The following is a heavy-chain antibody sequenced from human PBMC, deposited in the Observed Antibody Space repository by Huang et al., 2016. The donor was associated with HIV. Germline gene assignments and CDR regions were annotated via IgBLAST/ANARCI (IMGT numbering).Heavy chain of an antibody. V-gene: IGHV3-9*01. CDR3: AKDTNRGIWSFDGFDF. CDR2: ACWNADRV. Sequence: EVRLTESGGGLVQAGGSPRLSWSASGCTFVDDAMHGVRQPPEEGLAWVAGACWNADRVRQAAVVRGQFLIARDNARNALSLVMTQLKDDDTAFYCCAKDTNRGIWSFDGFDFWGQGTLVTVSS. D-gene: IGHD3-9*01. CDR1: GCTFVDDA. J-gene: IGHJ3*01.